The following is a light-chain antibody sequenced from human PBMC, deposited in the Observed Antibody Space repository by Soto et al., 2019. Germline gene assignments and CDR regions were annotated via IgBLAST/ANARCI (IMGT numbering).Light chain of an antibody. CDR1: QSVSSY. CDR2: DAS. J-gene: IGKJ3*01. V-gene: IGKV3-11*01. Sequence: EIVLTQSPATLSLSPGERATLSCRASQSVSSYLAWYQQKPGQAPRLLIYDASNRATGIPARFSGSGSGTAFTLTISSLAPEDFAVYYCEQRRTFGPGTKVDIK. CDR3: EQRRT.